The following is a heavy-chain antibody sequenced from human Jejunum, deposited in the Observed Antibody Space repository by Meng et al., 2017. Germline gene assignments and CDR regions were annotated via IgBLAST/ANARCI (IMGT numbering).Heavy chain of an antibody. D-gene: IGHD5-18*01. CDR1: GFTFSKAW. J-gene: IGHJ4*02. CDR2: IKSKSDGGTT. Sequence: GESLKISCAASGFTFSKAWMSWVRQAPGKGLEWVGRIKSKSDGGTTDYAEPVKGRLTMSRDDSTDTLYLQLNSLKAEDTGVYYCTTYRGWVNLWPHVDDWGQGTLVTVSS. V-gene: IGHV3-15*01. CDR3: TTYRGWVNLWPHVDD.